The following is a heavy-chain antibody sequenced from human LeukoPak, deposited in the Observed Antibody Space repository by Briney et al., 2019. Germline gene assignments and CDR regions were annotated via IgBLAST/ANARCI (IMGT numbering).Heavy chain of an antibody. CDR3: ARDHHYGSYYYYYGMDV. V-gene: IGHV3-21*01. D-gene: IGHD3-10*01. J-gene: IGHJ6*02. CDR2: ISSSSSYI. Sequence: GGSLRLSCAASGFTFSSYSMNWVRQAPGKGLEWVSSISSSSSYIYYADSVKGRFTISRDNAKNSLYLQMNSLRAEDTAVYYCARDHHYGSYYYYYGMDVWGQGTTVTVSS. CDR1: GFTFSSYS.